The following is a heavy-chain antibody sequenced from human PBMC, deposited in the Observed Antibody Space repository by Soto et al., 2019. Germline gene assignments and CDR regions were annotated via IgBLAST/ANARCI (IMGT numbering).Heavy chain of an antibody. Sequence: GGSLRLSCAASGFTFSNYGMHWVRQAPGKGLEWVAVISYDGSNKYYADSVKGRFTISRDNSKNTLYLQMNSLRAEDTAVYYCARGDIAVARDGPPNWFDPWGQGTLVTVSS. CDR2: ISYDGSNK. J-gene: IGHJ5*02. D-gene: IGHD6-19*01. CDR3: ARGDIAVARDGPPNWFDP. CDR1: GFTFSNYG. V-gene: IGHV3-30*03.